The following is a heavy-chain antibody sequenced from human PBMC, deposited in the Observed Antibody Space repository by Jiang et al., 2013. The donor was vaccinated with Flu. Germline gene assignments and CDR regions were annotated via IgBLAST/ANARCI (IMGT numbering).Heavy chain of an antibody. CDR1: GYTFTGYY. D-gene: IGHD5-18*01. CDR2: INPNSGGT. Sequence: SGAEVKKPGASVKVSCKASGYTFTGYYMHWVRQAPGQGLEWMGWINPNSGGTNYAQKFQGWVTMTRDTSISTAYMELSRLRSDDTAVYYCARGMRVDTAMAPCNWFDPWGQGTLVTVSS. J-gene: IGHJ5*02. V-gene: IGHV1-2*04. CDR3: ARGMRVDTAMAPCNWFDP.